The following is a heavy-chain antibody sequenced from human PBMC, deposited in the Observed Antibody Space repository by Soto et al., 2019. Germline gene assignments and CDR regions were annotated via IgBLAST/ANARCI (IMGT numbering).Heavy chain of an antibody. CDR2: ISSSSSYI. V-gene: IGHV3-21*01. Sequence: GGSLRLSCAASGFTFNTYAMSWVRQAPGKGLEWVSSISSSSSYIYYADSVKGRFTISRDNAKNSLYLQMNSLRAEDTAVYYCARERTPHWGQGTLVTVSS. CDR1: GFTFNTYA. J-gene: IGHJ4*02. CDR3: ARERTPH.